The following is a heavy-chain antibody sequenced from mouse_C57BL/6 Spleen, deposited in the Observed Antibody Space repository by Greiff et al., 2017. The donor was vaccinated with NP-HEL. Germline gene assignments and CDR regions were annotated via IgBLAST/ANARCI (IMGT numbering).Heavy chain of an antibody. Sequence: DVMLVESGGGLVKPGGSLKLSCAASGFTFSSYAMSWVRQTPEKRLEWVATISDGGSYTYYPDNVKGRFTISRDNAKNNLYLQMSHLKSEDTAMYYWARDRGGPFAYWGQGTLVTVSA. CDR2: ISDGGSYT. D-gene: IGHD3-1*01. J-gene: IGHJ3*01. V-gene: IGHV5-4*01. CDR3: ARDRGGPFAY. CDR1: GFTFSSYA.